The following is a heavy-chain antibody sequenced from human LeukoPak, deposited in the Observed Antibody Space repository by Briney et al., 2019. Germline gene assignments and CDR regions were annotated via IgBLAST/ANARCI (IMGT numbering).Heavy chain of an antibody. CDR2: VHYNGQT. J-gene: IGHJ4*02. CDR3: VKVGGTGHFDY. CDR1: GGSVSSGNYY. D-gene: IGHD7-27*01. V-gene: IGHV4-61*01. Sequence: SETLSLTCTVSGGSVSSGNYYWSWIRQPPGKGLEWLGYVHYNGQTNYNPSLQSRATMSVDMSKNQFSLRLTSVTAADTAVYYCVKVGGTGHFDYWGQGALVTVSS.